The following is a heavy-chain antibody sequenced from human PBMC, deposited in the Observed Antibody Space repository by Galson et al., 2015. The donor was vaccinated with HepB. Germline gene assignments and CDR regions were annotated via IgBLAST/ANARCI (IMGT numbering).Heavy chain of an antibody. V-gene: IGHV1-69*13. D-gene: IGHD1-26*01. CDR1: GGTFSSYA. Sequence: SVKVSCKASGGTFSSYAISWVRQAPGHGLEWMGGIIPIFGTANYAQKFQGRVTITADESTSTAYMELSSLRSEDTAVYYCAREGGGATGGFDPWGQGTLVTVSS. CDR2: IIPIFGTA. J-gene: IGHJ5*02. CDR3: AREGGGATGGFDP.